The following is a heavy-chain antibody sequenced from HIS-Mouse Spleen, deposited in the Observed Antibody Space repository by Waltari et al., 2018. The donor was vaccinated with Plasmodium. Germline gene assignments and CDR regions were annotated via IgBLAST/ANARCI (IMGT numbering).Heavy chain of an antibody. CDR2: INHSGST. J-gene: IGHJ4*02. D-gene: IGHD2-15*01. V-gene: IGHV4-34*01. CDR3: ARLVVVASKDSY. CDR1: GGSFSGYY. Sequence: QVQLQQWGAGLLKPSETLSLTCAVYGGSFSGYYWSWIRQPPGKGLEWIGEINHSGSTKHTPSLKSRVTISVDTSKNQFSPKLSSVTAADTAVYYCARLVVVASKDSYWGQGTLVTVSS.